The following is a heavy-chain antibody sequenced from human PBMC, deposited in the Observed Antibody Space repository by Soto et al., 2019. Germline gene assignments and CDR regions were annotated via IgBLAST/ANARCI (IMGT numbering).Heavy chain of an antibody. CDR1: GGTFSSYA. CDR2: IIPIFGTA. D-gene: IGHD4-17*01. V-gene: IGHV1-69*13. J-gene: IGHJ5*02. CDR3: ATSTTVVTPGWFDP. Sequence: SVKVSCKASGGTFSSYAMSWVRQAPGQGLEWMGGIIPIFGTANYAQKFQGRVTITADESTSTAYMELSSLRSEDTAVYYCATSTTVVTPGWFDPWGQGTLVTVSS.